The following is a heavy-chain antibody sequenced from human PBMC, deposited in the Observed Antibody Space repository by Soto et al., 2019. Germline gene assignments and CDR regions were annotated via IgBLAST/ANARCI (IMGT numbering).Heavy chain of an antibody. CDR1: GFTLSSYA. CDR2: ISYDGSNK. V-gene: IGHV3-30-3*01. CDR3: AGETYYDFWSGPYYGMDV. D-gene: IGHD3-3*01. Sequence: GGSLRLSCAASGFTLSSYAMHWVRQAPGKGLEWVAVISYDGSNKYYADSVKGRFTISRDNSKNTLYLQMNSLRAEDTALYYCAGETYYDFWSGPYYGMDVWGQGTTVTVSS. J-gene: IGHJ6*02.